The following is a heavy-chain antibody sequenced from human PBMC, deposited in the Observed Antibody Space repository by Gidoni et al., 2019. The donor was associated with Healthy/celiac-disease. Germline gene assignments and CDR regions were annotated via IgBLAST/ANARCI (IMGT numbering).Heavy chain of an antibody. Sequence: QVQLVASGGGVVQPGSSLRLSFAASGFTFSSYGMPWVRQAPGKGLEWVAVISYDGSNKYYADAVKGRFTISRDNSKNTLYLQMNSLRAEDTAVYYCAKDQSDYVPYYYGMDVWGQGTTVTVSS. J-gene: IGHJ6*02. V-gene: IGHV3-30*18. D-gene: IGHD4-17*01. CDR1: GFTFSSYG. CDR2: ISYDGSNK. CDR3: AKDQSDYVPYYYGMDV.